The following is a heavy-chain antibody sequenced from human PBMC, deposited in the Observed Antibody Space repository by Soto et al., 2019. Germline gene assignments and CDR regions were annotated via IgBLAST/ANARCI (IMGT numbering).Heavy chain of an antibody. V-gene: IGHV3-33*01. J-gene: IGHJ4*02. CDR2: IWYDGSSK. D-gene: IGHD1-26*01. CDR3: ARDQGPSGSYFGY. Sequence: QVQLVESGGGVVQPGRSLRLSCAASGFTFSSYGMHWVRQAPGKGLEWVAVIWYDGSSKYYADSVKGRFTISRDNSKNTLYLQMNSLRAEDTAVYYCARDQGPSGSYFGYWGQGTLVTVSS. CDR1: GFTFSSYG.